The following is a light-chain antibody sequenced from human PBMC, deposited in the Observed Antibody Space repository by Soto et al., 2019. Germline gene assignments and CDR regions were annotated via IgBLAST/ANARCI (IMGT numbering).Light chain of an antibody. Sequence: HSVLTQPASVSGSPGQSITISCTGSSSDVGGYNYVSWYQQHPGKAPKLMIYEVSNRPSGISNRFSGSKSGNTASLTLSGLQAEDEADYYCSSYTSSSTLVFGGGTKLTVL. V-gene: IGLV2-14*01. CDR3: SSYTSSSTLV. CDR1: SSDVGGYNY. J-gene: IGLJ2*01. CDR2: EVS.